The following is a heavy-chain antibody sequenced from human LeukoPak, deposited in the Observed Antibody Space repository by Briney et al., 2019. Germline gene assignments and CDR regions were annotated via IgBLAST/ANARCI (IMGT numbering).Heavy chain of an antibody. CDR1: GYTLTELS. CDR2: FDPEDGET. Sequence: ASVKVSCKVSGYTLTELSMHWVRQAPGKGREWMGGFDPEDGETIYGQKFQGRVTMTEDTSTDTAYMELSSLRSKDTAVYYCATDPSKIIVGATRPAFDIWGQGTMVTVSS. J-gene: IGHJ3*02. V-gene: IGHV1-24*01. D-gene: IGHD1-26*01. CDR3: ATDPSKIIVGATRPAFDI.